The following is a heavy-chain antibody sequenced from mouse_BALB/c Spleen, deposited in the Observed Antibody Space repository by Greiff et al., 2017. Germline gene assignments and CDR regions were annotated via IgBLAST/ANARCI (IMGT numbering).Heavy chain of an antibody. D-gene: IGHD1-1*01. CDR3: TSYGFAY. Sequence: EVKLMESGGGLVQPGGSRKLSCAASGFTFSSFGMHWVRQAPEKGLEWVAYISSGSSTIYYADTVKGRFTISRDNPKNTLCLQMTSLRSEDTAMYYCTSYGFAYWGQGTLVTVSA. CDR1: GFTFSSFG. V-gene: IGHV5-17*02. CDR2: ISSGSSTI. J-gene: IGHJ3*01.